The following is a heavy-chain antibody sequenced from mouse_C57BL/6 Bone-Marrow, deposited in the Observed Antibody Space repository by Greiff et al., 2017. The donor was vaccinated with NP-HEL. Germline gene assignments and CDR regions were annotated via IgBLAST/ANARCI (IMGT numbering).Heavy chain of an antibody. J-gene: IGHJ2*01. CDR2: IYPRSGNT. CDR1: GYTFTSYG. D-gene: IGHD1-1*01. Sequence: QVQLQHSGAELARPGASVKLSCKASGYTFTSYGISWVKQRTGQGLEWIGEIYPRSGNTYYNEKFKGKATLTADKSSSTAYMELRSLTSEDSAVYFCARPLYYYGSSYVDWGQGTTLTVSS. V-gene: IGHV1-81*01. CDR3: ARPLYYYGSSYVD.